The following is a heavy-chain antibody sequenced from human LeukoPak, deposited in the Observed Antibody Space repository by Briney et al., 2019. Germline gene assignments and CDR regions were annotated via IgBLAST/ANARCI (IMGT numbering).Heavy chain of an antibody. Sequence: GGSLRLSCAASGFTFSSYSMNWVRQAPGKGLEWVSYISSSSSTIYYADSVKGRFTISRDNAKNSLYLQMNSLRAEDTAVYYCARRKEGASDYWGQGTLVTVSS. D-gene: IGHD1-26*01. CDR2: ISSSSSTI. CDR1: GFTFSSYS. V-gene: IGHV3-48*04. CDR3: ARRKEGASDY. J-gene: IGHJ4*02.